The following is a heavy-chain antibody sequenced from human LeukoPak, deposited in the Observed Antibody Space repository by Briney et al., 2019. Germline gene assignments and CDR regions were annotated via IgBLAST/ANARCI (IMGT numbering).Heavy chain of an antibody. J-gene: IGHJ4*02. Sequence: GGSLRLSCAASGFTFSSYSMNWVRQAPGKGLEWVSSISSSSSYIYYADSVKGRFTISRDNAKNSLYLQMNGLRAEDTAVYYCAGEDRYSSSWYTVYWGQGTLVTVSS. CDR2: ISSSSSYI. CDR3: AGEDRYSSSWYTVY. V-gene: IGHV3-21*01. D-gene: IGHD6-13*01. CDR1: GFTFSSYS.